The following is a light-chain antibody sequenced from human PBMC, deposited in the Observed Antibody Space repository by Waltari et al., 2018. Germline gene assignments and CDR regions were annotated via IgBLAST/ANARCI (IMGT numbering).Light chain of an antibody. CDR1: QSVSSY. CDR3: QQRSKWPPLT. J-gene: IGKJ4*02. Sequence: EIVLTQSPATLSLSPGARATLSFRASQSVSSYLAWYQQKPGQAPMLLISDAANRATGIPARCSGSGSGTDFTLTISRLEAEEFAVYYCQQRSKWPPLTFGGGTKVEIK. CDR2: DAA. V-gene: IGKV3-11*01.